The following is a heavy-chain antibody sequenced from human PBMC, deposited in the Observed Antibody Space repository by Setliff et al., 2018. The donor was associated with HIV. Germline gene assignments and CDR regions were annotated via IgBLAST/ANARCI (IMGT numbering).Heavy chain of an antibody. V-gene: IGHV4-4*02. D-gene: IGHD6-13*01. Sequence: SSETLSLTCVVSGVSISNSLWWTWVRQPPGKGLEWIGEVSHSGSTNYNPSLKSRVAFSVDTSKNQFSLKLYSVTVADTAFYYCARADSSSWFFATFDIWGQGTMVTVSS. CDR1: GVSISNSLW. CDR2: VSHSGST. J-gene: IGHJ3*02. CDR3: ARADSSSWFFATFDI.